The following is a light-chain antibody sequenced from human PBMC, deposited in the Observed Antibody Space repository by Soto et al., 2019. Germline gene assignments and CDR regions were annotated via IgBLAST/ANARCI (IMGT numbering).Light chain of an antibody. CDR3: QQYGSSPT. CDR2: DTS. CDR1: QSVSSNF. V-gene: IGKV3-20*01. J-gene: IGKJ1*01. Sequence: EIELTQSPGTLSLSPGERATLSCRASQSVSSNFVAWYQHKPGQAPRLLIYDTSSRASDIPDRFSGSGSGTDFTLTISRLEPEDFAVYFCQQYGSSPTFGQGTKVDIK.